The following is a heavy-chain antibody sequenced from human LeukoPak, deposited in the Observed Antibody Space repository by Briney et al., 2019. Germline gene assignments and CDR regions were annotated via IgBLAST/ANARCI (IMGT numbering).Heavy chain of an antibody. CDR3: TRDSALLGVAFDL. Sequence: QPGGPLRLSCSASGFPFNTYAIHWVRQAPGKGLEYVAGISSNGDNTDFADSAKGRFTISRDNSKSTLFLQMNSLRAEDTAVYFCTRDSALLGVAFDLWGQGTVVTVSS. V-gene: IGHV3-64D*06. CDR2: ISSNGDNT. CDR1: GFPFNTYA. J-gene: IGHJ3*01. D-gene: IGHD2-15*01.